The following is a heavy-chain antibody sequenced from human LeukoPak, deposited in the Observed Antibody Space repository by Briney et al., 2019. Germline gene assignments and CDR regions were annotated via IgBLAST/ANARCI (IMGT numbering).Heavy chain of an antibody. CDR3: ATDLAYCGGDCYNY. D-gene: IGHD2-21*02. CDR1: GYTLTELS. J-gene: IGHJ4*02. CDR2: IDPEHGET. V-gene: IGHV1-24*01. Sequence: ASVQVSCKVSGYTLTELSMHWVRRAPGKGLEWMGVIDPEHGETIYAQKFQGRVTMTEDTSTDTAYMELSSLRSEDTAVYYCATDLAYCGGDCYNYWGQGTLVTVSS.